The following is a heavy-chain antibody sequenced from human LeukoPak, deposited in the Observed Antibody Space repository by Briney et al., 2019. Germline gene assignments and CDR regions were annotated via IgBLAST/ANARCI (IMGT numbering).Heavy chain of an antibody. Sequence: GESLKISCKGSGYSFGNYWIGWVRQMPGKGLEWMGIIYPGDSDTRYSPSFQGQVTISADKSFSTAYLQWGSLKASDTAMYYCATRTLTTIEYWGQGTLVTVSS. CDR1: GYSFGNYW. V-gene: IGHV5-51*01. CDR2: IYPGDSDT. J-gene: IGHJ4*02. CDR3: ATRTLTTIEY. D-gene: IGHD4-17*01.